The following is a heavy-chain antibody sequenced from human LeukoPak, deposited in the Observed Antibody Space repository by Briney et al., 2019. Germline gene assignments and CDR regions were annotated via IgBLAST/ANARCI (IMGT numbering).Heavy chain of an antibody. CDR2: INPNSGGT. V-gene: IGHV1-2*02. CDR3: ARDLIQLWSPNSDFDY. Sequence: ASVKVSGKASGYTFTGYYMHWVRQAPGQGLEWMGWINPNSGGTNYAQKFQGRVTMTRDTSISTAYMELSRLRSDDTAVYYCARDLIQLWSPNSDFDYWGQGTLVTVSS. D-gene: IGHD5-18*01. CDR1: GYTFTGYY. J-gene: IGHJ4*02.